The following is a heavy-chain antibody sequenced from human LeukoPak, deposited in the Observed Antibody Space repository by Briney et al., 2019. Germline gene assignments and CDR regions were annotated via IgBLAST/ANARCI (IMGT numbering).Heavy chain of an antibody. CDR3: TRDPGYCSSTSCHNWFDP. Sequence: PGGSPRLSCTASGFTFGDYAMSWVRQAPGKGLEWVGFIRSKAYGGTTEYAASVKGRFTISRDDSNSIAYLQMNSLKTEDTAVYYCTRDPGYCSSTSCHNWFDPWGQGTLVTVSS. D-gene: IGHD2-2*03. J-gene: IGHJ5*02. CDR1: GFTFGDYA. CDR2: IRSKAYGGTT. V-gene: IGHV3-49*04.